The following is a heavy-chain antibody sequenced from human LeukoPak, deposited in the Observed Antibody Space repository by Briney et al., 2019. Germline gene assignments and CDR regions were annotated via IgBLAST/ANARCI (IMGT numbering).Heavy chain of an antibody. CDR1: GYSISSGYY. CDR3: ARDREAGALFDI. Sequence: SETLSLTCTVSGYSISSGYYWGWIRQPPGKGLEWIGSIYHSGSTYYNPSLKSRVTISVDTSKNQFSLKLSSVTAADTAVYYCARDREAGALFDIWGQGTMVTVSS. CDR2: IYHSGST. D-gene: IGHD1-26*01. J-gene: IGHJ3*02. V-gene: IGHV4-38-2*02.